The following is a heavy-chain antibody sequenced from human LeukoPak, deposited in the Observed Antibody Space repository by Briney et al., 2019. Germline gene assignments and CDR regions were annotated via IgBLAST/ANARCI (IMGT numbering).Heavy chain of an antibody. CDR1: GFTFSSYA. CDR3: AKDTRGDKKLVLRFLEWFKTADTHDY. J-gene: IGHJ4*02. D-gene: IGHD3-3*01. CDR2: ISYDGSNK. V-gene: IGHV3-30-3*01. Sequence: GRSLRLSCAASGFTFSSYAMHWVRQAPGKGLEWVAVISYDGSNKYYADSVKGRFTISRDNSKNTLYLQMNSLRAEDTAVYYCAKDTRGDKKLVLRFLEWFKTADTHDYWGQGTLVTVSS.